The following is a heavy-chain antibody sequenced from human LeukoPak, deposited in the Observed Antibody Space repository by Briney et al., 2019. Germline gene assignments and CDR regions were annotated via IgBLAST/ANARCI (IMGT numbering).Heavy chain of an antibody. J-gene: IGHJ4*02. D-gene: IGHD3-10*01. CDR2: INAGNGNT. V-gene: IGHV1-3*01. CDR1: GYTFTSYA. Sequence: ASVKVSCKASGYTFTSYAMHWVRQAPGQRLEWMGWINAGNGNTKYSQKFQGRVTITRDTSASTAYMELSSLRSEDTAVYYCASKGRLLWFGESSGPFDYRGQGTLVTVSS. CDR3: ASKGRLLWFGESSGPFDY.